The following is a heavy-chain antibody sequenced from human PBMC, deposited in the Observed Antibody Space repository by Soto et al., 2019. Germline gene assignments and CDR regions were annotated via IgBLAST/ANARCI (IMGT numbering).Heavy chain of an antibody. V-gene: IGHV3-30*18. D-gene: IGHD3-10*01. Sequence: PGGSLRLSCAASGFTFSSYGMHWVRQAPGKGLEWVAVISYDGSNKYYADSVKGRFTISRDNSKNTLYLQMNSLRAEDTAVYYCAKNRGGVDAFDIWGRGTMATVSS. CDR1: GFTFSSYG. CDR3: AKNRGGVDAFDI. J-gene: IGHJ3*02. CDR2: ISYDGSNK.